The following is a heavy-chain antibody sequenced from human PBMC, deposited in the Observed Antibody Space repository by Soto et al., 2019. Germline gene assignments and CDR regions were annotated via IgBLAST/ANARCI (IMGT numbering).Heavy chain of an antibody. CDR1: GFTFSDPS. D-gene: IGHD3-9*01. Sequence: GGPLSPPCVAPGFTFSDPSIDWVGQAPGKGLEGEGFIRSKAYGGTTEYAASVKGRFTISRDDSKSIAYLQMNSLKTEDTAVYYCTRDHPLWYYDILTGHTTLFDYWGQGTLVTVSS. J-gene: IGHJ4*02. CDR3: TRDHPLWYYDILTGHTTLFDY. V-gene: IGHV3-49*04. CDR2: IRSKAYGGTT.